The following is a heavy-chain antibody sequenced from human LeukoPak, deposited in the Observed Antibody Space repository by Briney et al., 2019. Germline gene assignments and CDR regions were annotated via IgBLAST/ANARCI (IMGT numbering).Heavy chain of an antibody. D-gene: IGHD2-15*01. V-gene: IGHV3-23*01. CDR3: AKDLEKGKYCSGGSCYGDWFDP. Sequence: GGSLRLSCAASGFTFSSYAMSWVRQAPGKGLEWVSAISGSGGSTYYADSVKGRFTISRDNSKNTLYLQMNSLRAEDTAVYYCAKDLEKGKYCSGGSCYGDWFDPWGQGTLVTVSS. CDR2: ISGSGGST. CDR1: GFTFSSYA. J-gene: IGHJ5*02.